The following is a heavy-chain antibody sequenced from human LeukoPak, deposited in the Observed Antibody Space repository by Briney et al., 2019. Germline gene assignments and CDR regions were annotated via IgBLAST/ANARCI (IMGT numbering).Heavy chain of an antibody. Sequence: GASVTVSCKASGGTFSSYAISWVRQAPGQGLEWMGGIIPIFGTAKYAQKFQGRVTITADESTSTAYMELSSLRSEDTAVYYCARALEYSSSHYYYGMDVWGQGTTVTVSS. CDR3: ARALEYSSSHYYYGMDV. CDR1: GGTFSSYA. V-gene: IGHV1-69*13. J-gene: IGHJ6*02. CDR2: IIPIFGTA. D-gene: IGHD6-6*01.